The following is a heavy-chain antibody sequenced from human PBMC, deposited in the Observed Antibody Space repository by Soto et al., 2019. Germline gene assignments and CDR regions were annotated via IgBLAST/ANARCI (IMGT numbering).Heavy chain of an antibody. CDR3: TTGGHYYGD. CDR2: IKRDTDGGTT. D-gene: IGHD3-22*01. Sequence: EGQLVESGGGLVEPGGSLRLSCAASGFTFSNAWLSWVRQAPGKGLEWVGLIKRDTDGGTTDYAAPVKGRFTISRDDSINMLYLQMNSLKTEDTALYYCTTGGHYYGDWGQGTLVTVSS. V-gene: IGHV3-15*01. J-gene: IGHJ4*02. CDR1: GFTFSNAW.